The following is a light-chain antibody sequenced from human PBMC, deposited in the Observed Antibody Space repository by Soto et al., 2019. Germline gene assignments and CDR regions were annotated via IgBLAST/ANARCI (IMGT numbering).Light chain of an antibody. CDR3: QQYDNWPWT. Sequence: ELVMTQSPATLSVSPGGRATLSCRASQSISDTLAWYQQKPGQAPRLLIYSASRRATGFPARFSGSGSGTDLTLTISSLQSEDFAVYDGQQYDNWPWTFGQGTKVDIK. CDR2: SAS. CDR1: QSISDT. V-gene: IGKV3-15*01. J-gene: IGKJ1*01.